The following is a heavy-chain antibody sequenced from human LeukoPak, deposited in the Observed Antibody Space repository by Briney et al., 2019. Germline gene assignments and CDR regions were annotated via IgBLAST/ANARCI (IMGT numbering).Heavy chain of an antibody. CDR3: ARSLRYFGYYFDY. CDR1: GFTFSSYG. Sequence: PGASLRLSCAASGFTFSSYGMHWVRQAPGKGLEWVAVIWYDGSNKYYADSVKGRFTISRDNSKNTLYLQMNSLRAEDTAVYYCARSLRYFGYYFDYWGQGTLVTVSS. V-gene: IGHV3-33*08. D-gene: IGHD3-9*01. J-gene: IGHJ4*02. CDR2: IWYDGSNK.